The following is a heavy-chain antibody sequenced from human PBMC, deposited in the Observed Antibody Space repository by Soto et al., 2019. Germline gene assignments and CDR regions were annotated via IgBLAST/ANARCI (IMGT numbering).Heavy chain of an antibody. D-gene: IGHD3-16*01. Sequence: GESLKISCKGSGYSFTSYWIGWVRQMPGKGLEWMGIIYPGDSDTRYSPSFEGHVTMSVDTSISTAYLKWSSLKASDTATYYCAKIMAGSHYYYYGMDVWGPGTTVTVSS. CDR1: GYSFTSYW. CDR2: IYPGDSDT. V-gene: IGHV5-51*01. CDR3: AKIMAGSHYYYYGMDV. J-gene: IGHJ6*02.